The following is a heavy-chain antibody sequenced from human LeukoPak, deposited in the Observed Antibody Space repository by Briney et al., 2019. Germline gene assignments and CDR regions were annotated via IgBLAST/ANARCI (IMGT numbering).Heavy chain of an antibody. D-gene: IGHD2-2*01. V-gene: IGHV3-23*01. CDR1: GFTFSSYA. Sequence: PGGSLRLSCAASGFTFSSYAMSWVRQAPGKGLEWVSAISGSGGSTYYADSVKGRFTISRDNSKNTLYLQMNSLRAEDTAVYYXXXXXXPXXVVIALAADAFDIWGQGTMVTVSS. CDR2: ISGSGGST. CDR3: XXXXXPXXVVIALAADAFDI. J-gene: IGHJ3*02.